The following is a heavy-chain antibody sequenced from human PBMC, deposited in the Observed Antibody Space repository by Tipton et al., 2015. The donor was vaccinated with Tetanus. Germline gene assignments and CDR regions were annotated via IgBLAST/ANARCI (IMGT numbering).Heavy chain of an antibody. D-gene: IGHD6-13*01. CDR2: IYYRGSI. CDR3: ARGWGSSWYYFDY. J-gene: IGHJ4*02. CDR1: GEALVRGGYY. V-gene: IGHV4-31*02. Sequence: GEALVRGGYYWTWIRHHPRKGLEWIGYIYYRGSIHYNPSLQSRVFISLDTSANQFSLKLNSVTAADTAVYYCARGWGSSWYYFDYWGQGILVTVSS.